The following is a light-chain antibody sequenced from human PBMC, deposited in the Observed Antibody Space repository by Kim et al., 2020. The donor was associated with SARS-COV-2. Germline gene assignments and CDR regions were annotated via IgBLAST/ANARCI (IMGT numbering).Light chain of an antibody. CDR1: ESVRRN. CDR3: QQYSNWPPYS. CDR2: GGS. Sequence: VSPWERAPFSCRASESVRRNVAWYQQKPGQAPRLLIYGGSTRATGIPAKFSGSGWGTEFTLTISSLQSDDSAVYYCQQYSNWPPYSFGQGTKLEI. V-gene: IGKV3D-15*01. J-gene: IGKJ2*03.